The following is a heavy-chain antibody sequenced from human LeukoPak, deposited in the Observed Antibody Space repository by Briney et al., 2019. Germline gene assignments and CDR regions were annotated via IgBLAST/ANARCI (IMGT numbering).Heavy chain of an antibody. CDR2: IYYSGST. J-gene: IGHJ4*02. Sequence: PSETQSLTCTVSGGFISSSSYYWGWIRQPPGKGLEWIGSIYYSGSTYYNPSLKGRVTISVDTSKNQCSLKLRPVTAADTAVYYCTRPSRYSGYWGQGTLVTVSS. CDR1: GGFISSSSYY. CDR3: TRPSRYSGY. V-gene: IGHV4-39*07. D-gene: IGHD2-15*01.